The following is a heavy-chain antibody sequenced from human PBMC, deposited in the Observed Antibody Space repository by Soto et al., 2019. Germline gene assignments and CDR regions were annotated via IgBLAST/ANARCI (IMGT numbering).Heavy chain of an antibody. CDR1: GFSFTTYA. V-gene: IGHV3-30-3*01. J-gene: IGHJ4*02. Sequence: QTGGSLRLSCAASGFSFTTYAMHWVRQAPGSGLEWVAVISYDGSNIYYADSVKGRFTISRDNSKDTLSLQMNSLRPEDTAVYFCARRAVTLTLMSYYFDYWGQGTLVTVSS. CDR3: ARRAVTLTLMSYYFDY. D-gene: IGHD3-22*01. CDR2: ISYDGSNI.